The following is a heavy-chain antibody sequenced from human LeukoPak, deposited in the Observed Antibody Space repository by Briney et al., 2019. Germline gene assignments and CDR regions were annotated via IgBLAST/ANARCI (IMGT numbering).Heavy chain of an antibody. D-gene: IGHD1-14*01. CDR3: ARGVEPLAANTLAY. CDR1: VFTVITKD. V-gene: IGHV3-53*01. J-gene: IGHJ4*02. CDR2: LWSDGNT. Sequence: GGSLRLSCAPSVFTVITKDMTWVRQAPGKGLEWVLVLWSDGNTNYADSVQGRFTISRDNSKNTLYLEMNSLSPDDTAVYYCARGVEPLAANTLAYWGQGTLVTVSS.